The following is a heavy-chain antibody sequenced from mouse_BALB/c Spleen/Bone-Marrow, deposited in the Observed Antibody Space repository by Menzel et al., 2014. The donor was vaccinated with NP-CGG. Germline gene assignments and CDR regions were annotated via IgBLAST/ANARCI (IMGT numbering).Heavy chain of an antibody. CDR1: GFNIKDTY. CDR3: ARYYYGSSLFDY. V-gene: IGHV14-3*02. CDR2: IDPANGNT. D-gene: IGHD1-1*01. Sequence: EVMLVESGAELVKPGASVKLSSTAFGFNIKDTYMHWVKQRPEQGLEWIGRIDPANGNTKYDPKFQGKATITADTSSDTAYLQLSSLTSEDTAVYYCARYYYGSSLFDYWGQGTTLTVSS. J-gene: IGHJ2*01.